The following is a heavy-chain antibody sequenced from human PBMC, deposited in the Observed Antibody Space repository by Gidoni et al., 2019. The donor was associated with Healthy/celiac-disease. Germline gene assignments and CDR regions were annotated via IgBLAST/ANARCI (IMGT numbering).Heavy chain of an antibody. V-gene: IGHV4-38-2*02. J-gene: IGHJ4*02. CDR1: GYSISSGYY. CDR3: ARDIAVTTYFDY. Sequence: QVQLQESGPGLVKPSETLSLTCTVYGYSISSGYYWGWIRQPPGKGLEWIGSIYHSGSTYYNPSLKSRVTISVDTSKNQFSLKLSSVTAADTAVYYCARDIAVTTYFDYWGQGTLVTVSS. D-gene: IGHD4-4*01. CDR2: IYHSGST.